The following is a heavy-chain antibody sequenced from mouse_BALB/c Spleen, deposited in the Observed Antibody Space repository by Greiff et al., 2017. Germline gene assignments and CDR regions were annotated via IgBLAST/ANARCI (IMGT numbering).Heavy chain of an antibody. CDR2: IYPGDGDT. Sequence: VQLQQSGPELVKPGASVKISCKASGYAFSSSWMNWVKQRPGQGLEWIGRIYPGDGDTNYNGKFKGKATLTADKSSSTAYMQLSSLTSVDSAVYFCARGGTTVVGDYWGQGTTLTVSS. J-gene: IGHJ2*01. D-gene: IGHD1-1*01. V-gene: IGHV1-82*01. CDR3: ARGGTTVVGDY. CDR1: GYAFSSSW.